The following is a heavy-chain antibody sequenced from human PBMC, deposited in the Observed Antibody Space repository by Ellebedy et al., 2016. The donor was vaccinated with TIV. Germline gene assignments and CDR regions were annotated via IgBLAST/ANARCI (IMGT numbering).Heavy chain of an antibody. CDR3: AKTLLLPYSSVWYDKGFFDY. CDR2: ISYDGSNK. Sequence: GGSLRLSCAASGFTFSSYAMHWVRQAPGKGLEWVAVISYDGSNKYYADSVKGRFTISRDNSKNTLYLQMNSLRAEDTAVYYCAKTLLLPYSSVWYDKGFFDYWGQGTLVTVSS. V-gene: IGHV3-30-3*02. J-gene: IGHJ4*02. D-gene: IGHD6-19*01. CDR1: GFTFSSYA.